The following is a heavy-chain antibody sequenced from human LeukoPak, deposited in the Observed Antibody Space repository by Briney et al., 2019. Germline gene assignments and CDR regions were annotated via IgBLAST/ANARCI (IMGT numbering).Heavy chain of an antibody. CDR3: ARSLGYYYDRSGYPDC. CDR1: GYTFTSYY. J-gene: IGHJ4*02. CDR2: INPSGGST. D-gene: IGHD3-22*01. V-gene: IGHV1-46*01. Sequence: ASVKVSCKASGYTFTSYYMHWVRKARGRGLEWMGIINPSGGSTSYAQKFQGRVTMTRDTSTSTVYMELSSLRSEDTAVYYCARSLGYYYDRSGYPDCWGQGTLVTVSS.